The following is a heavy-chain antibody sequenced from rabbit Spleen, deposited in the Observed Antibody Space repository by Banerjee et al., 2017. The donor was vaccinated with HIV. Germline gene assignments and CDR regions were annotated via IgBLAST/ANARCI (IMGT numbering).Heavy chain of an antibody. CDR3: ARNYVNVFDP. CDR1: GFSFSGSYW. CDR2: IAPGSSGST. J-gene: IGHJ2*01. D-gene: IGHD1-1*01. V-gene: IGHV1S45*01. Sequence: EESGGDLVKPEGSLTLTCTASGFSFSGSYWICWVRQAPGKGLEWIACIAPGSSGSTYYASWPKGRFTISKASSTTVTLQMTSLTAADTATYFCARNYVNVFDPWGPGTLVTVS.